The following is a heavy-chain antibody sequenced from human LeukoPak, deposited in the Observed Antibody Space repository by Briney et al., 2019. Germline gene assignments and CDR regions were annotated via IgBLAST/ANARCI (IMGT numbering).Heavy chain of an antibody. V-gene: IGHV4-34*01. J-gene: IGHJ6*04. CDR3: VGVRDPYGMDA. Sequence: SETLSLTCAVYGGSFSDYYWSWIRQPPGKGLEWIGEIHHRGSTKYNPSLKSRGTISVDTSKNQFSLKLSSVTAADTAVYYCVGVRDPYGMDAWDKGTTVTVSS. D-gene: IGHD3-16*01. CDR2: IHHRGST. CDR1: GGSFSDYY.